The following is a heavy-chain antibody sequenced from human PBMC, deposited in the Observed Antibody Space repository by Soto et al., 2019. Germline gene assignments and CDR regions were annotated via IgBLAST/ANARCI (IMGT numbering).Heavy chain of an antibody. CDR1: GYTFNRYY. CDR3: ARGSFLEWSCMDV. J-gene: IGHJ6*02. CDR2: INPSGTIT. V-gene: IGHV1-46*02. Sequence: GASVKVSCKASGYTFNRYYMHWVRQAPGQGLEWMGMINPSGTITSYAQKFQGRVAMTRDTSTSTLYMELSSLRSEDPAVYYCARGSFLEWSCMDVWGQGTTVTVSS. D-gene: IGHD3-3*01.